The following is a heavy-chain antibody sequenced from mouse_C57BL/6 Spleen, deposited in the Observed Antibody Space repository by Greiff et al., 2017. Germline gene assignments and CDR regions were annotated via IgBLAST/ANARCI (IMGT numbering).Heavy chain of an antibody. CDR3: ARAPQCYGSSYYWYFGV. CDR2: IYPGSGNT. V-gene: IGHV1-76*01. D-gene: IGHD1-1*01. CDR1: GYTFTDYY. J-gene: IGHJ1*03. Sequence: VQLQQSGAELVRPGASVKLSCKASGYTFTDYYINWVKQRPGQGLEWIARIYPGSGNTYYNEKFKGKATLTAEKSSSTAYMQLSSLTSEDSAVYFCARAPQCYGSSYYWYFGVWGTGTTVTVSS.